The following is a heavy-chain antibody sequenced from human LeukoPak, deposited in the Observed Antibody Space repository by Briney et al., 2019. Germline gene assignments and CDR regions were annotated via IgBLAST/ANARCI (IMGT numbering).Heavy chain of an antibody. Sequence: SETLSLTCTVSGGSISSGDYYWSWIRQPPGKGLEWIGYIYYSGSTYYNPSLKSRLTMSVDTSKNQFSLKLSSVTAADTAVYYCARSVRGYSNNWGFDPWGQGTLVTVSS. CDR3: ARSVRGYSNNWGFDP. J-gene: IGHJ5*02. CDR1: GGSISSGDYY. D-gene: IGHD6-13*01. V-gene: IGHV4-30-4*01. CDR2: IYYSGST.